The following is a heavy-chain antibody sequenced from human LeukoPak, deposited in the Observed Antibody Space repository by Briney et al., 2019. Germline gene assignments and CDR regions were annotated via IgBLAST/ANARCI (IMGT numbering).Heavy chain of an antibody. Sequence: GGSLRLSCAASGFTVSTNYMTWVRQAPAKGLEWVSVIYSGGSTYYADSVKGRFTISRDNSKNTLFLQMDSLRAEDTAVYYCARLANNYDFWSGYRYNWFDPWGQGTLVTVSS. CDR3: ARLANNYDFWSGYRYNWFDP. CDR2: IYSGGST. D-gene: IGHD3-3*01. V-gene: IGHV3-66*04. J-gene: IGHJ5*02. CDR1: GFTVSTNY.